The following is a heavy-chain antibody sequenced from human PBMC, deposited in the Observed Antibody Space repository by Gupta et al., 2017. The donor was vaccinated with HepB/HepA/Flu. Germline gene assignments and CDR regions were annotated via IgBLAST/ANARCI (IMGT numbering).Heavy chain of an antibody. Sequence: QVQLQQWGAGLLKPSETLSLTCAVYGGSFSGYYWSWIRQPPGKGLEWIGEINHSGSTNYNPSLKSRVTISVDTSKNQFSLKLSSVTAADTAVYYCARGRAAGGHLYYYYGMDVWGQGTTVTVSS. D-gene: IGHD6-13*01. V-gene: IGHV4-34*01. J-gene: IGHJ6*02. CDR1: GGSFSGYY. CDR3: ARGRAAGGHLYYYYGMDV. CDR2: INHSGST.